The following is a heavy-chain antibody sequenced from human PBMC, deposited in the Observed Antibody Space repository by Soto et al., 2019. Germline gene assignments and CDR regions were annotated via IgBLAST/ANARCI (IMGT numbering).Heavy chain of an antibody. Sequence: GASVKVSCKTSGYTFSNYGITWVRQAPGQGLEWLGWISAYNGNTKYAQKVQGRVTMTRDTSTSAAYMELRSLRSDDTAVYYCAREGANAHYYDFWSGYPAIADAMDDYWGQGTLVTVSS. V-gene: IGHV1-18*01. CDR1: GYTFSNYG. J-gene: IGHJ4*02. CDR2: ISAYNGNT. CDR3: AREGANAHYYDFWSGYPAIADAMDDY. D-gene: IGHD3-3*01.